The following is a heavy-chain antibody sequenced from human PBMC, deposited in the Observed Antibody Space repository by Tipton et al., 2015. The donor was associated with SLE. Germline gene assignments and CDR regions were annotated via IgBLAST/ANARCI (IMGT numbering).Heavy chain of an antibody. J-gene: IGHJ5*02. CDR3: ARGSAGYSSSWGWFDP. V-gene: IGHV1-8*01. D-gene: IGHD6-13*01. CDR2: MNPNSGNT. Sequence: QSGPEVKKPGASVKVSCKASGYTFTSYDINWVRQATGQGLEWMGWMNPNSGNTGYAQKFQGRVTMTRNTSIGTAYMELSSLRSEDTAVYYCARGSAGYSSSWGWFDPWGQGTLVTVSS. CDR1: GYTFTSYD.